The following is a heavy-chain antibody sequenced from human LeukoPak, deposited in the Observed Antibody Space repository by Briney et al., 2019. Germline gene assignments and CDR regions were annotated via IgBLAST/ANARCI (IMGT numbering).Heavy chain of an antibody. Sequence: GASVKVSCKASGYTFTGYYMHWVRHAPGQGLEWMGRINPNSGGTNYAQKFQGRVTMTRDTSISTAYMELSRLRSDDTAVYYCARVGDFWSGSDYWGQGTLVTVSS. CDR3: ARVGDFWSGSDY. CDR2: INPNSGGT. D-gene: IGHD3-3*01. CDR1: GYTFTGYY. J-gene: IGHJ4*02. V-gene: IGHV1-2*06.